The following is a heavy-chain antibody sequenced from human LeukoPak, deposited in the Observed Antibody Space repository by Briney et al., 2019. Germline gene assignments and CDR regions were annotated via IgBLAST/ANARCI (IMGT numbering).Heavy chain of an antibody. CDR1: GFTVSSNY. D-gene: IGHD6-13*01. V-gene: IGHV3-53*01. Sequence: GGSLRLSCAASGFTVSSNYMSWVRQAPGKGLEWVSVIYSGGSTYYADSVKGRFTISRDNSKNTLYLQMNSLRAEDTAVYYCARGSSSWYGADAFDIWGQGTMVTVSS. CDR3: ARGSSSWYGADAFDI. CDR2: IYSGGST. J-gene: IGHJ3*02.